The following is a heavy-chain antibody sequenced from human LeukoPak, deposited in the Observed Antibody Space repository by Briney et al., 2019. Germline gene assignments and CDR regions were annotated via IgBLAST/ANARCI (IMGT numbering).Heavy chain of an antibody. CDR3: ARDYNSGGNYYYYGMDV. Sequence: ASVKVSCKASGYTFTGYYMHWVRQAPGQGLEWMGWINPNSGGTNYAQKFQGRVTMTRDTSISTAYMELSRLRSDDTAVYYCARDYNSGGNYYYYGMDVWGQGTTVTVSS. CDR2: INPNSGGT. J-gene: IGHJ6*02. CDR1: GYTFTGYY. D-gene: IGHD2-15*01. V-gene: IGHV1-2*02.